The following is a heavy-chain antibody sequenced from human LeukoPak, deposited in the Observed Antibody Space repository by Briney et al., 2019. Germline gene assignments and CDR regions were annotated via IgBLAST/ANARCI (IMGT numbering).Heavy chain of an antibody. V-gene: IGHV3-9*01. CDR3: AKGEASSVWSCRFEM. CDR1: GFIFDNYG. J-gene: IGHJ3*02. Sequence: GGSLRLSCAASGFIFDNYGMHWVGQAPGKGLEWVSGISWDSVSIVYADSVQGRFTISRDNGKKSLYLQMNSLRVEDTALYYCAKGEASSVWSCRFEMWGQGTMVTVSS. CDR2: ISWDSVSI. D-gene: IGHD6-19*01.